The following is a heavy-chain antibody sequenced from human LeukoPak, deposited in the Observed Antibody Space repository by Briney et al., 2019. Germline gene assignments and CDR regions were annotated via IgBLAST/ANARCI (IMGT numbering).Heavy chain of an antibody. CDR1: GFTFSRYS. CDR2: ISSSSSFI. Sequence: KPGGSLRLSCAASGFTFSRYSMNWVCQAPGKGLEWVSSISSSSSFIYYADSVKGRFTISRDNAKNSLYLQMNSLRAEDTAVYYRARDPPLGSCSTISCPHLDYWGQGTLVTASS. CDR3: ARDPPLGSCSTISCPHLDY. D-gene: IGHD2-2*01. V-gene: IGHV3-21*01. J-gene: IGHJ4*02.